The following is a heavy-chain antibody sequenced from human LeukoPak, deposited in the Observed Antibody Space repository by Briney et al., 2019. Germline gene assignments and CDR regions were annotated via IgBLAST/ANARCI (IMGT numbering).Heavy chain of an antibody. CDR1: GYTFSDYN. J-gene: IGHJ4*02. CDR2: IDPSGGST. Sequence: ASVKVSCKASGYTFSDYNIHWVRQAPGQGLEWMGIIDPSGGSTSYAQKFQGRVTMTRDTSTSTVYMELSSLRSEDTAVYYCAREISGWYDYWGQGTLVTVSS. CDR3: AREISGWYDY. D-gene: IGHD6-19*01. V-gene: IGHV1-46*01.